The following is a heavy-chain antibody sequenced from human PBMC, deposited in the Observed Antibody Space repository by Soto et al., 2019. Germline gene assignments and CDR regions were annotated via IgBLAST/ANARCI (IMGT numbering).Heavy chain of an antibody. CDR3: SSGEGEVVVAKYYYYGLDV. CDR2: IKYSGTT. Sequence: SETLSLTCTVSGGSISSSRCHWGWIRQPPGKGLEWIASIKYSGTTFYNPSLKSRVTLSVDTSKNQFALKLSSVTAAETAVYYCSSGEGEVVVAKYYYYGLDVWGQRTTVTVSS. V-gene: IGHV4-39*01. CDR1: GGSISSSRCH. D-gene: IGHD2-15*01. J-gene: IGHJ6*02.